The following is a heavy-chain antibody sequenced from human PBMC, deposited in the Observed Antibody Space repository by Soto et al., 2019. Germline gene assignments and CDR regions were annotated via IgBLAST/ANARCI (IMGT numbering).Heavy chain of an antibody. CDR2: ISYDGSNK. D-gene: IGHD2-2*01. V-gene: IGHV3-30*18. Sequence: GGSLRLSCAASGFTFSSYGMHWVRQAPGKGLEWVAVISYDGSNKYYADSVKGRFTISRDNSKNTLYLQMNSLRAEDTAVYYCAKDRSDIVVVPAAMRVFDAFDIWGQGTMVTVSS. CDR3: AKDRSDIVVVPAAMRVFDAFDI. CDR1: GFTFSSYG. J-gene: IGHJ3*02.